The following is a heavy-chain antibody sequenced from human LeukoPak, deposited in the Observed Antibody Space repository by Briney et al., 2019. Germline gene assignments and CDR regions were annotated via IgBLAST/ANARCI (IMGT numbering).Heavy chain of an antibody. V-gene: IGHV1-3*04. CDR3: ARGYSGCFHY. CDR2: INTGSGNT. D-gene: IGHD1-26*01. J-gene: IGHJ4*02. CDR1: GYTFTGYA. Sequence: ASVKVSCKASGYTFTGYALHWVRQAPGQGLEWMGWINTGSGNTKYSQRFQDRVTITMDTSVSTVYMEMNDLGSEDTAVYYCARGYSGCFHYWGQGALVTVSS.